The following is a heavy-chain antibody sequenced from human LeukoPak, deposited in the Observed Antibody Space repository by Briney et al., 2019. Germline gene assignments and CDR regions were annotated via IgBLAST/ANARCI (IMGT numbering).Heavy chain of an antibody. CDR2: INPSGGST. D-gene: IGHD3-10*01. CDR3: ARSRRPDYYGSGSYFYFDY. Sequence: ASVKVSCKASGYTFTSYYMHWLRQAPGQGLEWMGIINPSGGSTSYAQKFQGRVTMTRDTSTSTVYMELSSLRSEDTAVYYCARSRRPDYYGSGSYFYFDYWGQGTLVTVSS. CDR1: GYTFTSYY. J-gene: IGHJ4*02. V-gene: IGHV1-46*01.